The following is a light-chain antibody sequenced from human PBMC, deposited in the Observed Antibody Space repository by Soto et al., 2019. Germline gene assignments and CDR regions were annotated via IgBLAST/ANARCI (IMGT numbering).Light chain of an antibody. J-gene: IGKJ2*01. CDR1: QSVSSN. CDR3: QQYNNWPPGYT. CDR2: GAS. Sequence: EIVMTQSPATLSVSPGERATLSCRASQSVSSNLAWYQQKPGQAPRLLIYGASTRATGIPARFSGSGSGTEFTLTISSLQSEDFAVYYCQQYNNWPPGYTFGQGPSWRSN. V-gene: IGKV3-15*01.